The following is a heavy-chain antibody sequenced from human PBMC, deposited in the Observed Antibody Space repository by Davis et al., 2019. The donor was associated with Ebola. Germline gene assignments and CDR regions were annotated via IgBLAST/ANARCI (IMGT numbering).Heavy chain of an antibody. CDR2: ISYDGSNK. V-gene: IGHV3-30*03. CDR1: GFTFSSYG. J-gene: IGHJ3*02. D-gene: IGHD6-19*01. Sequence: GESLKISCAASGFTFSSYGMHWVRQAPGKGLEWVAVISYDGSNKYYADSVKGRFTISRHNSKNTLYLQMNSLRAEDTAVYYCARHSSGWYADAFDIWGQGTMVTVSS. CDR3: ARHSSGWYADAFDI.